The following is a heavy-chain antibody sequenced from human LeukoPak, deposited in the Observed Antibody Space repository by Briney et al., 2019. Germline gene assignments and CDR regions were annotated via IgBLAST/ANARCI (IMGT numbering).Heavy chain of an antibody. Sequence: PGGSLRLSCAGSGFIFSSYEMSWVRQAPGKGLEWVSYISSSGTNTYYADSVKGRFTISRDNAKNSLYLQMNSLRAEDTAVYYCARDIQLIRPSLYHYGLDVWGQGTTVTVSS. CDR2: ISSSGTNT. J-gene: IGHJ6*02. CDR1: GFIFSSYE. CDR3: ARDIQLIRPSLYHYGLDV. V-gene: IGHV3-48*03. D-gene: IGHD1-1*01.